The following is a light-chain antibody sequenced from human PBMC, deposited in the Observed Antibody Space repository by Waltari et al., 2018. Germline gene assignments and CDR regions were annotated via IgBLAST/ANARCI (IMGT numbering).Light chain of an antibody. CDR3: QAWDSGTAV. J-gene: IGLJ1*01. V-gene: IGLV3-1*01. Sequence: SYELTQPPSVSVSPGQTASITCSGDKLGDKYACWYQQKPGQSPVLVIYQDSKRPSGIPGRFSGSNSGNTATLTISGTQAMDEADYYCQAWDSGTAVFGTGTKVTVL. CDR2: QDS. CDR1: KLGDKY.